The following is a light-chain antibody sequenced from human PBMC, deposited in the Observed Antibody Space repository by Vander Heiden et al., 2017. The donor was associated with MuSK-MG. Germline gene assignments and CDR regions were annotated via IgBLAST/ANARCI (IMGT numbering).Light chain of an antibody. CDR2: RDS. V-gene: IGLV3-9*01. Sequence: YALTQPLSVSVALGQTARITCGGNNIGSKNVHWYQQKPGQAPVLVIYRDSNRPSGIPERFSGSNSGNTATLTISRAQAGDEADYYCQVWDSSHVVFGGGTKLTVL. J-gene: IGLJ2*01. CDR1: NIGSKN. CDR3: QVWDSSHVV.